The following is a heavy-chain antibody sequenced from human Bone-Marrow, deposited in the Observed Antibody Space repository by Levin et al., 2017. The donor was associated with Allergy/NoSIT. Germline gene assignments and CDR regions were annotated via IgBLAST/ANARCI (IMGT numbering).Heavy chain of an antibody. D-gene: IGHD4-17*01. CDR3: ARTKMTTVTTAYLLSYYYMDV. Sequence: SETLSLTCAVYGGSFSGYYWSWIRQPPGKGLEWIGEINHSGSTNYNPSLKSRVTISVDTSKNQFSLKLSSVTAADTAVYYCARTKMTTVTTAYLLSYYYMDVWGKGTTVTVSS. J-gene: IGHJ6*03. CDR2: INHSGST. CDR1: GGSFSGYY. V-gene: IGHV4-34*01.